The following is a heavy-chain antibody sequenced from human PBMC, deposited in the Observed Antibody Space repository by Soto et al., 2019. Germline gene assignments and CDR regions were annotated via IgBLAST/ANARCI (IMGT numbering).Heavy chain of an antibody. CDR2: ISGSGGST. J-gene: IGHJ6*02. CDR3: ANNQYYYDSSGYPYYYGMDV. CDR1: GFTFSSYA. Sequence: PGGSLRLSCAASGFTFSSYAMSWVRQAPGKGLEWVSAISGSGGSTYYADSVKGRFTISRDNSKNTLYLQMNSLRAEDTAVYYCANNQYYYDSSGYPYYYGMDVWGQGTTVTVSS. D-gene: IGHD3-22*01. V-gene: IGHV3-23*01.